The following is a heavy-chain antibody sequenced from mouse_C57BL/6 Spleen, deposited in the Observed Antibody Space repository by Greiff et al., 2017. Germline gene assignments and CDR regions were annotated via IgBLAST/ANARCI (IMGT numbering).Heavy chain of an antibody. CDR3: ARGGLLRPLDY. J-gene: IGHJ4*01. V-gene: IGHV2-2*01. CDR1: GFSLTSYG. D-gene: IGHD1-2*01. CDR2: IWSGGST. Sequence: VQVVESGPGLVQPSQSLSITCTVSGFSLTSYGVHWVRQSPGKGLEWLGVIWSGGSTDYNAAFISRLSISKDNSKSQVFFKMNSLQADDTAIYYCARGGLLRPLDYWGQGTSVTVSS.